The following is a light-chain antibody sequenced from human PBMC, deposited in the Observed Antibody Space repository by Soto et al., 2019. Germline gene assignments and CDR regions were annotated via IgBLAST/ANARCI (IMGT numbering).Light chain of an antibody. CDR1: QSVSSN. CDR3: QKRSNWPIT. V-gene: IGKV3-11*01. CDR2: DAS. Sequence: EIVLTQSPGTLSFSPGERATLACRASQSVSSNLAWYQQKPGQAPRILIYDASNRATGIPDRFSGSGSGTDLTLTISSLEPEDFAVYYCQKRSNWPITCGQGTRLEIK. J-gene: IGKJ5*01.